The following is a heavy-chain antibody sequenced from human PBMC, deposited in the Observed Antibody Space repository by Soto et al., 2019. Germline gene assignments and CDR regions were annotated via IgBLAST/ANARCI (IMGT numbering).Heavy chain of an antibody. D-gene: IGHD6-6*01. CDR1: GFTFSSYG. CDR2: ISYDGSNK. CDR3: ARLDTDSSSSADV. Sequence: PGGSLRLSCAASGFTFSSYGMHWVRQAPGKGLEWVAVISYDGSNKYYADSVKGRFTISRDNSKNTLYLQMNSLRAEDTAVYYCARLDTDSSSSADVWGQGTTVTVSS. V-gene: IGHV3-30*03. J-gene: IGHJ6*02.